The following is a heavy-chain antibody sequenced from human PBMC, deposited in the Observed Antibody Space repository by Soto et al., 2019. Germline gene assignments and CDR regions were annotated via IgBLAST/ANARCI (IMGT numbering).Heavy chain of an antibody. CDR3: AQSGRYSGSDSPFDF. Sequence: EVQLLESGGTLVQPGGSLRLSCAASGFTFTSYAMSWVRQAPGKGLEWVSAITGGGGTFYADSVKGRFTISRDNYKNALYLKMNSLRAEDTAKYDCAQSGRYSGSDSPFDFWGLGTLVTVS. J-gene: IGHJ4*02. D-gene: IGHD5-12*01. CDR2: ITGGGGT. CDR1: GFTFTSYA. V-gene: IGHV3-23*01.